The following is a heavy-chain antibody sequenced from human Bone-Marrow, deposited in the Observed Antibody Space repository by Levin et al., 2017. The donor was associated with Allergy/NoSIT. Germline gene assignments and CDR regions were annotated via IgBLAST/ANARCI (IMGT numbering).Heavy chain of an antibody. Sequence: SETLSLTCAVSGYSITSGYYWGWIRQPPGKGLEWLGSIYHSGGTYYNPSLKSRLTVSPDTSTNQFSLRLTSVTAADTAVYYCARTLDYYGSGIFGFDVWGQGTMVTVSS. D-gene: IGHD3-10*01. J-gene: IGHJ3*01. CDR3: ARTLDYYGSGIFGFDV. CDR2: IYHSGGT. CDR1: GYSITSGYY. V-gene: IGHV4-38-2*01.